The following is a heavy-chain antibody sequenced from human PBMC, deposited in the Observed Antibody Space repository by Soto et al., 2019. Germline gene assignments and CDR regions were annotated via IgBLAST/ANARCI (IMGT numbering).Heavy chain of an antibody. CDR2: IFYSGSTS. J-gene: IGHJ3*02. Sequence: QLQLQESGPGLVKPSQTLSLTCSVSGGSISSGDYYWSWIRQPPGKGLEWLGNIFYSGSTSYYNPSLESRVTMSVDTSKNQFSLNLSSVSDEDTAVYYCARADIATPFDPPAFDIWGQGTRVTISS. D-gene: IGHD5-12*01. CDR3: ARADIATPFDPPAFDI. CDR1: GGSISSGDYY. V-gene: IGHV4-30-4*01.